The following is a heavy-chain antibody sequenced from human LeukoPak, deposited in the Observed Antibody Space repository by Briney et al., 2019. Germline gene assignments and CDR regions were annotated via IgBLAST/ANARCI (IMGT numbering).Heavy chain of an antibody. D-gene: IGHD3-16*02. J-gene: IGHJ5*02. V-gene: IGHV4-31*03. CDR1: GGSISSGGYY. CDR2: IYYSGST. CDR3: ARTYDYVWGSYRYGDWFDP. Sequence: SETLSLTCTVSGGSISSGGYYWSWIRQHPGKGLEWIGYIYYSGSTYYNPSHKSRVTISVDTSKNQFSLKLSSVTAADTAVYYCARTYDYVWGSYRYGDWFDPWGQGTLVTVSS.